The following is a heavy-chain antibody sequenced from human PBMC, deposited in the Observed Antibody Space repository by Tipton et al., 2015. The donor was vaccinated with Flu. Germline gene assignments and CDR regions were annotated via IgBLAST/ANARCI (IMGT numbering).Heavy chain of an antibody. CDR3: AKSALGYYFSGTRGSWFDP. CDR1: GFTVSSNY. D-gene: IGHD3-10*01. V-gene: IGHV4-34*08. CDR2: INHSGGT. J-gene: IGHJ5*02. Sequence: LRLSCAASGFTVSSNYMSWVRQAPGKGLEWIGEINHSGGTNYNPSLKSRVTISLDTSKNQFSLKVNSVTAADTGVYYCAKSALGYYFSGTRGSWFDPWGQGTPVTVSS.